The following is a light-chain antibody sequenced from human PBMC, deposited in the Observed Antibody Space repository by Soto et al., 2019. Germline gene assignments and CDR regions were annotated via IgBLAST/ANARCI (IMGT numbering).Light chain of an antibody. CDR1: QTVPSTY. J-gene: IGKJ5*01. V-gene: IGKV3-20*01. CDR3: QQYDGPPIT. CDR2: GAS. Sequence: DTVLTQSPGTLSLSPGERATLSCRASQTVPSTYLAWYRQKSGQPPRLLIYGASTRATGIPDRFSGSGSGTDFTLTISRLEPEDFAVYYCQQYDGPPITFGQGTRLEIK.